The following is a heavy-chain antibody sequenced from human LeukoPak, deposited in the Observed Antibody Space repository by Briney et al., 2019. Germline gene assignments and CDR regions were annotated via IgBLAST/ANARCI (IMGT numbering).Heavy chain of an antibody. CDR3: ARAKAAAGIDYFDY. D-gene: IGHD6-13*01. CDR2: IYYSGST. J-gene: IGHJ4*02. CDR1: GASISDYY. Sequence: SETLSLTCTVSGASISDYYWSWIRQPPGKGLEWIGYIYYSGSTNYNPSLESRVTISIDTSKNQFSLKVSSVTAADTAVYYCARAKAAAGIDYFDYWGQGTLVTVSS. V-gene: IGHV4-59*13.